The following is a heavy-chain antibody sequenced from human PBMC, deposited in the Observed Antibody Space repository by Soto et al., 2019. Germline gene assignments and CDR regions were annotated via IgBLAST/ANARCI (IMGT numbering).Heavy chain of an antibody. V-gene: IGHV2-5*02. D-gene: IGHD3-3*01. Sequence: QITLKESGPTLVKPTQTLTLTCTFSGFSLSTFGAAVGWIRQPPGRALAWLALIYWDGDRRYNPSLQSRLTIDKDTSRNQVALTLTSVDPADTATYYCAHRATMTIFGLIIDNGVWFDPWGQGTLVIVSS. J-gene: IGHJ5*02. CDR2: IYWDGDR. CDR1: GFSLSTFGAA. CDR3: AHRATMTIFGLIIDNGVWFDP.